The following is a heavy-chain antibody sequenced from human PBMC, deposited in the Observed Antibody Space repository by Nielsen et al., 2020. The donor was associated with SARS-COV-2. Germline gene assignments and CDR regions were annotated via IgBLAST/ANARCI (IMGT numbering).Heavy chain of an antibody. CDR2: ISYSGIT. Sequence: LRLSCAASGFTFSDYYMFWIRQAPGKGLEWIAYISYSGITYYTPSLKSRLTILIDTSKNQFSLKVTSVTAADTAVYYCARVFHGPRGAMDVWDQGTTVTVSS. D-gene: IGHD3-10*01. V-gene: IGHV4-30-4*08. J-gene: IGHJ6*02. CDR3: ARVFHGPRGAMDV. CDR1: GFTFSDYY.